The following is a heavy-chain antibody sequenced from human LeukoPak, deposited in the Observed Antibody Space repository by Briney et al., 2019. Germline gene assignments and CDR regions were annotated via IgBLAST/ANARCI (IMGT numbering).Heavy chain of an antibody. CDR1: GYTFTGYY. Sequence: GASVKVSCKASGYTFTGYYMHWVRQAPGQGPEWMGWINPNSGVTYYAQKFQGRVSMTRDTSISTAYMEVSRLRSDDSALYYCARLSTPNLYYFDYWGQGTLVTVSS. J-gene: IGHJ4*02. D-gene: IGHD3-16*02. V-gene: IGHV1-2*02. CDR2: INPNSGVT. CDR3: ARLSTPNLYYFDY.